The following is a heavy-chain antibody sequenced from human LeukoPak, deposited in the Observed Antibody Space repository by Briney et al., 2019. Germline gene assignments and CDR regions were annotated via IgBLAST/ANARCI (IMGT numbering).Heavy chain of an antibody. CDR3: ARDRLRATAAGISTLDY. Sequence: ASVKVSCXASGYTFFSYGISWVRQARGQGLEWMGWISTYNGNTNYAQKLQGRVTMTTVTSTSTAYMELRSLISDDTAVYYCARDRLRATAAGISTLDYWGQGTLVTVSS. CDR1: GYTFFSYG. V-gene: IGHV1-18*01. D-gene: IGHD6-13*01. J-gene: IGHJ4*02. CDR2: ISTYNGNT.